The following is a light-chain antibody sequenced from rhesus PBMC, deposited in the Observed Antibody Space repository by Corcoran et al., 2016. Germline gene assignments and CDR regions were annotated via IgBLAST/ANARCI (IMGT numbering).Light chain of an antibody. V-gene: IGLV2S7*01. CDR2: DVS. CDR3: CSYTTSNTYV. CDR1: SSDVGGYHY. Sequence: QSAPTQPPSVSGSPGQSVTISCTGTSSDVGGYHYVSWYQQHPGKAPKLMIYDVSKRPSGVSDRFSGSKSGNTASLTISGLQAEDEADYYCCSYTTSNTYVFGSGTKLTVL. J-gene: IGLJ6*01.